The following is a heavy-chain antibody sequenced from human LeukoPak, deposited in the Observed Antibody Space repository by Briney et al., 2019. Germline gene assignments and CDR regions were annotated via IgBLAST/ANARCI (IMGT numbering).Heavy chain of an antibody. J-gene: IGHJ4*02. CDR1: GFTFSTYS. Sequence: QPGGSLRLSCAVSGFTFSTYSMNWVRQAPGKGLEWVSYISSSSSTIYYADSVKGRFTISRDNAKNSLYLQMNSLRAEDTAVYYCALVYEGVFDYWGQGTLVTVSS. D-gene: IGHD2/OR15-2a*01. CDR3: ALVYEGVFDY. CDR2: ISSSSSTI. V-gene: IGHV3-48*01.